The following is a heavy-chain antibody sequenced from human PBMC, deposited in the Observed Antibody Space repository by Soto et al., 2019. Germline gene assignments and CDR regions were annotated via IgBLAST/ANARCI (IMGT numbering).Heavy chain of an antibody. CDR3: AKGGDQWLVGDH. D-gene: IGHD6-19*01. CDR1: GFTFDDYA. J-gene: IGHJ4*02. V-gene: IGHV3-9*01. CDR2: ISWNSGSI. Sequence: EVQLVESGGGLVQPGRSLRLSCAASGFTFDDYAMHWVRQAPGKGLEWVSGISWNSGSIGYADSVKGRFTISRDNAKNSLYLQMNSLRAEDTALYYCAKGGDQWLVGDHWGQGTLVTVSS.